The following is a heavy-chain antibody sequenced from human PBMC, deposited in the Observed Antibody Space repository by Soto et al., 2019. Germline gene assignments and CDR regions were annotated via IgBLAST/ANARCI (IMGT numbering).Heavy chain of an antibody. CDR3: AREARDYEGDGYHYGK. J-gene: IGHJ4*02. Sequence: QVQLQESGPGLLKPSETLSLNCTGSGGSITHYYWRWIWQHAGKGLDGIGRVYTSGRTDDYNPSLNIRVTTSVDASKRQLSLKLSSVTAADTAVYYCAREARDYEGDGYHYGKWGQGALVTVSS. CDR2: VYTSGRTD. V-gene: IGHV4-4*07. CDR1: GGSITHYY. D-gene: IGHD3-22*01.